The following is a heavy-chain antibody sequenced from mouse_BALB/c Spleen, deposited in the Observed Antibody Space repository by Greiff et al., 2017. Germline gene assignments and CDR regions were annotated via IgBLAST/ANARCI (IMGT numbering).Heavy chain of an antibody. CDR1: GFNIKDTY. V-gene: IGHV14-3*02. D-gene: IGHD1-1*01. J-gene: IGHJ2*01. Sequence: VQLQQSGAELVKPGASVKLSCTASGFNIKDTYMHWVKQRPEQGLEWIGRIDPANGNTKYDPKFPGKATITADTSSNTAYLQLSRLTSEDTAVYYCAGSLTAGFDYWGQGTTLTVSS. CDR2: IDPANGNT. CDR3: AGSLTAGFDY.